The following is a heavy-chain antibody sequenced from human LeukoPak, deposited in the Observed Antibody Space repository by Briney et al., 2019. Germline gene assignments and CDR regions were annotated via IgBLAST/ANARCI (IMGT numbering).Heavy chain of an antibody. CDR2: INPSGGTT. CDR1: GYTFTNYY. J-gene: IGHJ4*02. V-gene: IGHV1-46*01. CDR3: ARLRARGLYYFDY. Sequence: ASVKVSCKASGYTFTNYYMHWVRQAPGQGLEWMGIINPSGGTTTYAQRFHGRVTVTRHMSTGTAYMALSSLRSEDTAVYYCARLRARGLYYFDYWGQGTLVTVSS.